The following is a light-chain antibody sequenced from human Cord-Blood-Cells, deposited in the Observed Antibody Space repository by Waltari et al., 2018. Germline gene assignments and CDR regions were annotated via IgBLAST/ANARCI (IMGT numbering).Light chain of an antibody. CDR3: CSYAGSSPYV. Sequence: QSALTQPASVSGSPGQSITISCTGTSRDVGSYNPVSWYQQHPGKAPKLMIYEGSKRPSGVSNRFSGSKSGNTASLTISGLQAEDEADYYCCSYAGSSPYVFGTGTKVTVL. V-gene: IGLV2-23*01. J-gene: IGLJ1*01. CDR2: EGS. CDR1: SRDVGSYNP.